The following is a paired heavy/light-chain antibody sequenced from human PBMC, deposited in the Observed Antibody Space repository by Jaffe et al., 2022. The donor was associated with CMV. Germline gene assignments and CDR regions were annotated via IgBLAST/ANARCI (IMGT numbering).Light chain of an antibody. CDR1: TGAVTSGYY. V-gene: IGLV7-43*01. J-gene: IGLJ2*01. Sequence: QTVVTQEPSLTVSPGGTVTLTCASSTGAVTSGYYPNWFQQKPGQAPRALIYSTSNKHSWTPARFSGSLLGGKAALTLSGVQPEDEAEYYCLLYYGGAQVVFGGGTKLTVL. CDR3: LLYYGGAQVV. CDR2: STS.
Heavy chain of an antibody. D-gene: IGHD2-15*01. Sequence: QVQLVQSGAEVKKPGASVKVSCKASGYTFTSYDINWVRQATGQGLEWMGWMNPNSGNTGYAQKFQGRVTMTRNTSISTAYMELSSLRSEDTAVYYCARSTLVPLLRLYYYYGMDVWGQGTTVTVSS. J-gene: IGHJ6*02. CDR1: GYTFTSYD. CDR2: MNPNSGNT. CDR3: ARSTLVPLLRLYYYYGMDV. V-gene: IGHV1-8*01.